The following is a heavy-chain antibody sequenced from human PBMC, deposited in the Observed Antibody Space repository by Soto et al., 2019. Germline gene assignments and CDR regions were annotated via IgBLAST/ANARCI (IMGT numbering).Heavy chain of an antibody. CDR1: GGSISSYY. D-gene: IGHD2-2*01. CDR3: ARHIVVVPAEGWFDP. CDR2: IYYSGST. Sequence: SETLSLTCTVSGGSISSYYWSWIRQPPGKGLEWIGYIYYSGSTNYNPSLKSRVTISVDTSKNQFSLKLSSVTAADTAVYYCARHIVVVPAEGWFDPWGQGTLVTVSS. V-gene: IGHV4-59*08. J-gene: IGHJ5*02.